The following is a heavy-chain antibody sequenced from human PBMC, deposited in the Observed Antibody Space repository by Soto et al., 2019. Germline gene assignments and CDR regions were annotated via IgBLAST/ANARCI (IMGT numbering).Heavy chain of an antibody. CDR1: GGSFSGYY. J-gene: IGHJ4*02. CDR2: INHSGST. Sequence: PSETLSLTCAVYGGSFSGYYWSWIRQPPGKGLEWIGEINHSGSTNYNPSLKSRVTISVDTSKNRFSLKLSSVTAADTAVYYCARGLREYYYDSSGPFDYWGQGTLVTVSS. V-gene: IGHV4-34*01. CDR3: ARGLREYYYDSSGPFDY. D-gene: IGHD3-22*01.